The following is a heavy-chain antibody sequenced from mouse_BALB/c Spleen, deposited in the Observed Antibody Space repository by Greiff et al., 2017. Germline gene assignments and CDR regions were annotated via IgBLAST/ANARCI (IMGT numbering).Heavy chain of an antibody. Sequence: EVKVVESGGGLVKPGGSLKLSCAASGFTFSSYTMSWVRQTPEKRLEWVATISSGGSYTYYPDSVKGRFTISRDNAKNTLYLQMSSLKSEDTAMYYCTRDRGNYDYFDYWGQGTTLTVSS. CDR2: ISSGGSYT. D-gene: IGHD2-1*01. CDR3: TRDRGNYDYFDY. V-gene: IGHV5-6-4*01. CDR1: GFTFSSYT. J-gene: IGHJ2*01.